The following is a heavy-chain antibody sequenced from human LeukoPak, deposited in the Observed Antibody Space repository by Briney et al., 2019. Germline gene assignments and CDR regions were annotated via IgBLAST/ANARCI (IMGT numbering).Heavy chain of an antibody. CDR1: RFTFSTYG. J-gene: IGHJ4*02. CDR3: ARDLQRFDY. CDR2: ISSSSSYI. Sequence: PGGSLRLSCAASRFTFSTYGMSWVRQAPGKGLEWVSSISSSSSYIYYADSVKGRFTISRDNAKNSLYLQMNSLRAEDTAVYYCARDLQRFDYWGQGTLVTVSS. V-gene: IGHV3-21*01.